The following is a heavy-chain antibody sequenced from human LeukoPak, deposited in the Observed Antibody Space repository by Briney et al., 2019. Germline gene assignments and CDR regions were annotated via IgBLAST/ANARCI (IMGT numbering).Heavy chain of an antibody. CDR2: IIPIFGTA. CDR1: GGTLSSYA. J-gene: IGHJ4*02. V-gene: IGHV1-69*05. CDR3: ARDYGGLNYFDY. Sequence: SVKVSGKASGGTLSSYAISWVRQAPGQGLEWMGGIIPIFGTANYAQKFQGRVTITTDESTSTAYMELSSLRSEDTAVYYCARDYGGLNYFDYWGQGTLVSVSS. D-gene: IGHD4-23*01.